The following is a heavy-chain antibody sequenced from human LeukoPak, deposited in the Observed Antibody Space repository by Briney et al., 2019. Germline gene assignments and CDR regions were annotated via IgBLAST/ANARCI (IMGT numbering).Heavy chain of an antibody. D-gene: IGHD5-18*01. CDR2: IKQDGSVE. CDR3: ARWAGVTDY. J-gene: IGHJ4*02. CDR1: GFTFSSYA. Sequence: GRSLRLSCAASGFTFSSYAMHWVRQAPGKGPEWVANIKQDGSVEHYLDSVKGRFNISRDNAKNSLILQMNSLRVEDTAVYYCARWAGVTDYWGQGTLVTVSS. V-gene: IGHV3-7*01.